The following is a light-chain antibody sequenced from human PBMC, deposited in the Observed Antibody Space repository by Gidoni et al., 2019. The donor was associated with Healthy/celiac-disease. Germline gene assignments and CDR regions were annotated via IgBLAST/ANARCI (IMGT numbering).Light chain of an antibody. J-gene: IGKJ1*01. CDR3: QQYYSYPQT. Sequence: AIRMTQSPSSLSASTGDRVTIPCRASQGISSYLAWYQQKPGKAPKLLIYAASTLQSGVPSSFSGSGSGTDFTLTISCLQSEDFATYYCQQYYSYPQTFGQGTKVKIK. CDR2: AAS. V-gene: IGKV1-8*01. CDR1: QGISSY.